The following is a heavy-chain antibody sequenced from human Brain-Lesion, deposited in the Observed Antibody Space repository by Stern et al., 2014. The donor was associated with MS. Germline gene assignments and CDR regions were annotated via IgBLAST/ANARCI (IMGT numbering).Heavy chain of an antibody. V-gene: IGHV3-9*01. CDR3: ARDITGSSAYFAY. D-gene: IGHD1-14*01. CDR1: GFTFDDYA. CDR2: ISWNSGTI. Sequence: QLAESGGDLVQPGRSLRLSCAAFGFTFDDYAMHWVRQAPGKGLEWVAGISWNSGTIGYADSVKGRFTTSRDNAYSSLYLQMNSLRPEDTALYYCARDITGSSAYFAYWGQGTLVTVSS. J-gene: IGHJ4*02.